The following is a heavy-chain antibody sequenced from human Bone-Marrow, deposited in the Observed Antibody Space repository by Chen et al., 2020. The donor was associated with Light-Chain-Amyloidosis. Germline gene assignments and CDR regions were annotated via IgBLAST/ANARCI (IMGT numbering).Heavy chain of an antibody. J-gene: IGHJ4*02. CDR2: IASDGSSP. Sequence: EVQVVESGGGVVPPGGSPRLSCVASGFSFRTYWMHWVRQVPGKGLVWVARIASDGSSPSYAGSVKGRFTISRDNAKNTLSLQMNSLRAEDTGLYYCAREGSVGRLDYWGPGTPVTVSA. CDR1: GFSFRTYW. D-gene: IGHD3-10*01. CDR3: AREGSVGRLDY. V-gene: IGHV3-74*01.